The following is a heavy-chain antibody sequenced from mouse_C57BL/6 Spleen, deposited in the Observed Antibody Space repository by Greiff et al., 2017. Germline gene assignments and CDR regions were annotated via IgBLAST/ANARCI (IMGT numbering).Heavy chain of an antibody. CDR3: ARVYSNYLYYFDY. J-gene: IGHJ2*01. D-gene: IGHD2-5*01. V-gene: IGHV5-4*01. Sequence: DVQLVESGGGLVKPGGSLKLSCAASGFTFSSYAMSWVRQTPEKRLEWVATISDGGSYTYYPDNVKGRFTISRDNAKNNLYLQMSHLKSEDTALYYCARVYSNYLYYFDYWGQGTTLTVSS. CDR1: GFTFSSYA. CDR2: ISDGGSYT.